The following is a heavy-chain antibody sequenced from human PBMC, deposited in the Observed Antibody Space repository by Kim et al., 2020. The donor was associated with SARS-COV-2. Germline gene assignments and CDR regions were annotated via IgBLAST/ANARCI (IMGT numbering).Heavy chain of an antibody. CDR1: GFTLSNYW. V-gene: IGHV3-74*01. CDR2: ISYDGSSI. CDR3: GRDRAGGTPLDV. J-gene: IGHJ4*02. D-gene: IGHD1-1*01. Sequence: GGSLRLSCAASGFTLSNYWVHWVSQVPGEGLVWVSRISYDGSSITYADSVRGRLTVYRDNPKNTVYLQMVSLRVEDTGVYYCGRDRAGGTPLDVWGQGALVTVSS.